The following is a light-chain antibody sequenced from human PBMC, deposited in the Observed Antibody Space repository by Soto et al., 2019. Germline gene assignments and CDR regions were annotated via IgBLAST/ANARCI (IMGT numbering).Light chain of an antibody. CDR1: QSVSSSY. CDR3: QQYGSSRIT. V-gene: IGKV3-20*01. J-gene: IGKJ5*01. CDR2: GAS. Sequence: IVLTQSPGPLSLSPGERATLSCRASQSVSSSYLAWYQQKPGQAPRLLIYGASSRATGIPDRFSGSGSGTAFTLTISRLEPEDFAVYYCQQYGSSRITFGQGTRLEIK.